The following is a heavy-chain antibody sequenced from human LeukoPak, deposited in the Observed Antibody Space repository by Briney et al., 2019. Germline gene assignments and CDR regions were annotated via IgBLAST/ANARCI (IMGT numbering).Heavy chain of an antibody. CDR1: GFTVSSNY. Sequence: GGSLRLSCAASGFTVSSNYMSWVRQAPGKGLEWVSVIYSGGSTYYADSVKGRFTISRDNSKNTLYLQMNSLRAEDTAVYYCAREKGCTNGVCYSRNWFDPWGQGTLVTVSS. CDR2: IYSGGST. CDR3: AREKGCTNGVCYSRNWFDP. J-gene: IGHJ5*02. D-gene: IGHD2-8*01. V-gene: IGHV3-53*01.